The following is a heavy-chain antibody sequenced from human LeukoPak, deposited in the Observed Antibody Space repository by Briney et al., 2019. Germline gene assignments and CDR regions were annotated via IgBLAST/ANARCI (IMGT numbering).Heavy chain of an antibody. J-gene: IGHJ6*02. Sequence: SDTLSLTCTVSGGSITNYYWTWLRQPAGKGLEWIGRIYTSGSNCYNPSLKSRVTMSIDTSKSQFSLKLSSLTAADTAVYYCARGCSSTSCWLRMDVWGQGTTVTVS. CDR2: IYTSGSN. V-gene: IGHV4-4*07. CDR1: GGSITNYY. CDR3: ARGCSSTSCWLRMDV. D-gene: IGHD2-2*01.